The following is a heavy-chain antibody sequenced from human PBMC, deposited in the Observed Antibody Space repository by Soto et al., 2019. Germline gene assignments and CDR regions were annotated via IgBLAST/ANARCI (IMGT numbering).Heavy chain of an antibody. Sequence: GESLKISCKGSGYSFTSYWIGWVRQMPGKGLELIGIIYPSDSDTRYSPPFQGQVGISADKSATTAYLHWSSLEASDTGMYYCARHGSSGMDVWGQGTTVTVSS. D-gene: IGHD6-19*01. CDR2: IYPSDSDT. J-gene: IGHJ6*02. CDR1: GYSFTSYW. V-gene: IGHV5-51*01. CDR3: ARHGSSGMDV.